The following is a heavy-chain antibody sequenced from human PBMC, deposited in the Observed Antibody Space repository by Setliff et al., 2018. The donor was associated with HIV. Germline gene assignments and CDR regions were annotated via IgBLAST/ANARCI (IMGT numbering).Heavy chain of an antibody. D-gene: IGHD3-3*01. Sequence: ASVKVSCKASGYTFTSYYMHWVRQAPGQGLQWMGIINPSGGSTTYAQKFQGRVTMTRDTSTTTIFMDLSSLRSEDTAVYYCARDGYYNFWSGYGYYYYYMDVWGKGTTVTVSS. J-gene: IGHJ6*03. CDR3: ARDGYYNFWSGYGYYYYYMDV. CDR1: GYTFTSYY. CDR2: INPSGGST. V-gene: IGHV1-46*01.